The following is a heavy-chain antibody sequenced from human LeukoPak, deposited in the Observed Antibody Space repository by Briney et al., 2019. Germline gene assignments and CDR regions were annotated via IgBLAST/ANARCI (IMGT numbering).Heavy chain of an antibody. Sequence: PGGSLRLSCAASGFTFNKSGMNWVRQAPGKGLEWVSYIISSSSIEYYADSVKGRFTISRDNAKNSVYLQMNSLRAEDTAVYYCARGVRNYESSGYYFDYCGQGTLVTVSS. CDR2: IISSSSIE. V-gene: IGHV3-48*04. D-gene: IGHD3-22*01. CDR1: GFTFNKSG. J-gene: IGHJ4*02. CDR3: ARGVRNYESSGYYFDY.